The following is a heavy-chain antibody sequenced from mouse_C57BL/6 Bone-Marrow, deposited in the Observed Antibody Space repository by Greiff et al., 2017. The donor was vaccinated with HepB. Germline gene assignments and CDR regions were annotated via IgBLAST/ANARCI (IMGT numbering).Heavy chain of an antibody. D-gene: IGHD2-1*01. V-gene: IGHV2-2*01. CDR1: GFSLTSYG. Sequence: QVQLQQSGPGLVQPSQSLSITCTVSGFSLTSYGVHWVRQSPGKGLEWLGVIWSGGSTDYNAAFISRLSISKDNSKSQVFFKMNSLQADDTAIYYCARPGGNFSWFAYWGQGTLVTVSA. CDR3: ARPGGNFSWFAY. J-gene: IGHJ3*01. CDR2: IWSGGST.